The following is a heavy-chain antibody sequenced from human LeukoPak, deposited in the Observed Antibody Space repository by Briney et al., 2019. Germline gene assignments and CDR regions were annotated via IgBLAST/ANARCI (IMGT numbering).Heavy chain of an antibody. J-gene: IGHJ4*02. D-gene: IGHD2-2*02. Sequence: GGSLRLSCAASGFTFSSYGMHWVRQAPGKGLEWVAVISYDGSNTYYVDSVKGRFTISRDNSKNTLYLQMSSLRAEDTAVYYCAKNLGGYCSSTSCYTTDYWGQGTLVTVSS. V-gene: IGHV3-30*18. CDR2: ISYDGSNT. CDR1: GFTFSSYG. CDR3: AKNLGGYCSSTSCYTTDY.